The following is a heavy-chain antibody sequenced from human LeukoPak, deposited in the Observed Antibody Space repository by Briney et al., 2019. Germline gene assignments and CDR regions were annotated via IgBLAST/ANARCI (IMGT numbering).Heavy chain of an antibody. Sequence: GGSLRLSCAASGFTFSSYGMHWVRQAPGKGLEWVAVISYDGSNKYYADSVKGRFTISRDNSKNTLYLQMNSLRAEDTAVYYCARPESGFYDSSGYYSIAYWGQGTLVTVSS. CDR3: ARPESGFYDSSGYYSIAY. CDR1: GFTFSSYG. J-gene: IGHJ4*02. D-gene: IGHD3-22*01. V-gene: IGHV3-30*03. CDR2: ISYDGSNK.